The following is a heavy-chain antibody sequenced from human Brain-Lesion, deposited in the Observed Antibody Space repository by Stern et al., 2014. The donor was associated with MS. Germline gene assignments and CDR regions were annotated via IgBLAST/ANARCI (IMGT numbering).Heavy chain of an antibody. CDR3: ARHDSVPRPSQLYSARDRGPGYFDY. J-gene: IGHJ4*02. Sequence: QVQLVQSGPGLVKPSETLSLTCTVSGGSISSSTYYWAWIRQPPGKGLGWIGNIYYSGFTYHNPSLKSRITISVNNFQNPFSLKRSSVPAADTAIYYCARHDSVPRPSQLYSARDRGPGYFDYWGQGTLVTVSS. V-gene: IGHV4-39*01. CDR2: IYYSGFT. CDR1: GGSISSSTYY. D-gene: IGHD1-26*01.